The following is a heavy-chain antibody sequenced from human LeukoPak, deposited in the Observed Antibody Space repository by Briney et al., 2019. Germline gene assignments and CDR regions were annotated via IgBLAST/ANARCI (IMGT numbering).Heavy chain of an antibody. CDR1: GGSINNDNYY. CDR3: ARQSVYLGGDYMDV. J-gene: IGHJ6*03. D-gene: IGHD3-16*01. Sequence: SETLSLTCSVSGGSINNDNYYWGWIRQTPGKGLEWLGSVYHTGVTYSYPSLQRRVSISIDTSNNEFSLKLTSVTAADTAIYYCARQSVYLGGDYMDVWGKGTKVFVSS. CDR2: VYHTGVT. V-gene: IGHV4-39*01.